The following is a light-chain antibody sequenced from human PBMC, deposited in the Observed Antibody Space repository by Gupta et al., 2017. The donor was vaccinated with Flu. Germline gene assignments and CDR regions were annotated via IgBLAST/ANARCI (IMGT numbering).Light chain of an antibody. J-gene: IGKJ5*01. Sequence: AIRMTQSPSSFSASTGDRVTIPCRASQGISSYLAWYQQKPGKAPKLLIYAASTLQSGVPSRFSGSGSGTDFTLTISCLQSEDFATYYCQQYYRYPITFGQGTRLEIK. V-gene: IGKV1-8*01. CDR2: AAS. CDR3: QQYYRYPIT. CDR1: QGISSY.